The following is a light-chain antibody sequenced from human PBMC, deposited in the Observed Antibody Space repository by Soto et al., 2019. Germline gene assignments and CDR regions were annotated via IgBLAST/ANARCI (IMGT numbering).Light chain of an antibody. Sequence: AIRMIQSPSSLSASTGDRVTITCRASQGISSYLAWYQQKPGKAPKLLIYAASTLQSGVPSRFSGSGSGTDFTLTISCLQSEDFATYYCQQYYSYPWTFGQGTKVEIK. CDR1: QGISSY. CDR2: AAS. CDR3: QQYYSYPWT. J-gene: IGKJ1*01. V-gene: IGKV1-8*01.